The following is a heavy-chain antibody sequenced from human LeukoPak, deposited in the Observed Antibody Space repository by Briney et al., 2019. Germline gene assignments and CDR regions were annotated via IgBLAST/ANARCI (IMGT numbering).Heavy chain of an antibody. CDR3: TREHYRGDNCPSFNY. V-gene: IGHV1-18*04. D-gene: IGHD2-21*02. J-gene: IGHJ4*02. Sequence: ASVKVSCKPSGYTFTSFGISWVRQAPGQGLEWMGWIGAYNGDTNYAQKFQGRVTITTDTSTSTAYMDLRSLRSDDTAVYYCTREHYRGDNCPSFNYWGQGTLVTVSS. CDR1: GYTFTSFG. CDR2: IGAYNGDT.